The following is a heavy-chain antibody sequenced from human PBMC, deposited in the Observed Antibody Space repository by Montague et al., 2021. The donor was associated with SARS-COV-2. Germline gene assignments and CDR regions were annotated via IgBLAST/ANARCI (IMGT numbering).Heavy chain of an antibody. J-gene: IGHJ6*02. CDR3: ARVGRQQLVRLSGMDV. V-gene: IGHV4-39*07. CDR2: IYYSGST. D-gene: IGHD6-13*01. CDR1: GGSISSSSYY. Sequence: SETLSLTCTVSGGSISSSSYYWGWIRQPPGKGLEWIGSIYYSGSTYYNPPLKSRVTISVDTSKNQFSLKLSPVTAADTAVYYCARVGRQQLVRLSGMDVWGQGTTVTVSS.